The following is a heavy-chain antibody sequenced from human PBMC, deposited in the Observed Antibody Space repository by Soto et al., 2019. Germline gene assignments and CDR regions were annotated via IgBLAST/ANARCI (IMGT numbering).Heavy chain of an antibody. Sequence: SETLSLTCTVSGGSISSYYWSWIRQPAGKGLEWIGRIYTSGSTNYNPSLKSRVTMSVDTSKNQFSLKLSSVTAADTAVDYCARDLGYSGSPTLFDYWGQGTLVTVSS. CDR2: IYTSGST. CDR3: ARDLGYSGSPTLFDY. D-gene: IGHD1-26*01. J-gene: IGHJ4*02. CDR1: GGSISSYY. V-gene: IGHV4-4*07.